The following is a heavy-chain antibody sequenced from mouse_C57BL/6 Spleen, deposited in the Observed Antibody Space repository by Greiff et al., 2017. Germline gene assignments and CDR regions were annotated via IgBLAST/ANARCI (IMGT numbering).Heavy chain of an antibody. Sequence: QVQLQQSGAELVKPGASVKISCKASGYAFSSYWMNWVKQRPGKGLEWIGQIYPGDGDTNYNGKFKGKATLTADKSSSTAYMQLSSLTSEDSAVYFCARPNYGSSYEYFDVWGTGTTVTVSS. CDR2: IYPGDGDT. D-gene: IGHD1-1*01. CDR1: GYAFSSYW. J-gene: IGHJ1*03. CDR3: ARPNYGSSYEYFDV. V-gene: IGHV1-80*01.